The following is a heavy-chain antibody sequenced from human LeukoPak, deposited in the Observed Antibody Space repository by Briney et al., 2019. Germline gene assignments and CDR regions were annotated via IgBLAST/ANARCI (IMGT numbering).Heavy chain of an antibody. CDR1: GGSISSGDYY. Sequence: PSETLSLTCTVSGGSISSGDYYWSWIRQPPGKGLEWIGYIYYSGSTYYNPSLKSRVTISVDTSKNQFSLKLSSVTAADTAVYYCARDSGSYDGYFDYWGQGTLVTVSS. CDR3: ARDSGSYDGYFDY. V-gene: IGHV4-30-4*08. CDR2: IYYSGST. J-gene: IGHJ4*02. D-gene: IGHD1-26*01.